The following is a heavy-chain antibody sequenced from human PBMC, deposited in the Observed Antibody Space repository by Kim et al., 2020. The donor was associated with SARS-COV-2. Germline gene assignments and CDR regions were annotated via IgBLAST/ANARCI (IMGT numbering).Heavy chain of an antibody. CDR2: IYYSGST. CDR1: GGSISSSSYY. V-gene: IGHV4-39*01. J-gene: IGHJ4*02. Sequence: SETLSLTCTVSGGSISSSSYYWGWIRQPPGKGLEWIGSIYYSGSTYYNPSLKSRVTISVDTSKNQFSLKLSSVTAADTAVYYCARHGEYYYGSGLYYFDYWGQGTLVTVSS. CDR3: ARHGEYYYGSGLYYFDY. D-gene: IGHD3-10*01.